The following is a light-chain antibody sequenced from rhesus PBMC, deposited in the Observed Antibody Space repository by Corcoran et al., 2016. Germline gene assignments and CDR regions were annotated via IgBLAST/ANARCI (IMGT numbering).Light chain of an antibody. CDR3: AVWDDGLNGYI. V-gene: IGLV1-60*01. J-gene: IGLJ1*01. CDR2: YND. Sequence: QSVVTQPPSASEAARKSVTISCSGRDSNLGSNSVSWFQQFPGTAPKLLIYYNDQRVSGVSDRFSGFTSGTSASLAIRGLQTEDEGEYYCAVWDDGLNGYIFGTGTRLSVL. CDR1: DSNLGSNS.